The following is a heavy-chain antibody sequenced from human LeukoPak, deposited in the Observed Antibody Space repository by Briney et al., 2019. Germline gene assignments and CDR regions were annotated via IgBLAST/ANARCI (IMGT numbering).Heavy chain of an antibody. D-gene: IGHD3-3*01. CDR1: GFTFNTYA. J-gene: IGHJ4*02. CDR3: ARDTYDFWSGYYSSSSSYYFDY. V-gene: IGHV3-33*08. Sequence: GGSLRLSCAASGFTFNTYAMHWVRQAPGKGLEWVAVIWYDGSNKYYADSVKGRFTISRDNSKNTLYLQMNSLRAEDTAVYYCARDTYDFWSGYYSSSSSYYFDYWGQGTLVAVSS. CDR2: IWYDGSNK.